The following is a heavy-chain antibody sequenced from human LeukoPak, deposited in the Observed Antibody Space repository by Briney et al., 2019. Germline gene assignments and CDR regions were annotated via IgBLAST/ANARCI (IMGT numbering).Heavy chain of an antibody. CDR3: ARDPSRPDRPAWVYFDP. D-gene: IGHD5/OR15-5a*01. Sequence: ASETLSLTCTVSGGSISSYYWNWIRQPAGKGLEWIGRIYPTGTTDYNPSLKSRVTISLDKSKNQSSLKLNSVTAADTAVYYCARDPSRPDRPAWVYFDPWGQGTLVTVSS. V-gene: IGHV4-4*07. CDR2: IYPTGTT. J-gene: IGHJ5*02. CDR1: GGSISSYY.